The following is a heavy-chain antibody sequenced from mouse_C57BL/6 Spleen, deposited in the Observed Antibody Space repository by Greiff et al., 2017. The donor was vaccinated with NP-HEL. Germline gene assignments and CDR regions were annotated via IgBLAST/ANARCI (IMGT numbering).Heavy chain of an antibody. CDR1: GFSLTSYG. CDR2: IWSGGST. Sequence: QVQLKQSGPGLVQPSQSLSITCTVSGFSLTSYGVHWVRQSPGKGLEWLGVIWSGGSTDYNAAFISRLSISKDNSKSQVFFKMNSLQADDTAIYYCARNAHGSSPYYYAMDYWGQGTSVTVSS. V-gene: IGHV2-2*01. CDR3: ARNAHGSSPYYYAMDY. J-gene: IGHJ4*01. D-gene: IGHD1-1*01.